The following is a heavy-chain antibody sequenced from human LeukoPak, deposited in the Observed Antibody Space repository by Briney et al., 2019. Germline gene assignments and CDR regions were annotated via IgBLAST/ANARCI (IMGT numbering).Heavy chain of an antibody. V-gene: IGHV1-46*01. CDR3: ARGSSLGGELLPNDY. D-gene: IGHD3-10*01. CDR1: GYTFTSYY. CDR2: INPSGGST. J-gene: IGHJ4*02. Sequence: PGRSLRLSCAASGYTFTSYYMHWVRQAPGQGLEWMGIINPSGGSTSYAQKFQGRVTMTRDTSTSTVYMELSSLRSEDTAVYYCARGSSLGGELLPNDYWGQGTLVTVSS.